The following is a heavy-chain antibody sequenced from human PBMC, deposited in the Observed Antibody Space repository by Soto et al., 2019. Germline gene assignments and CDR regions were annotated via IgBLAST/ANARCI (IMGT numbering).Heavy chain of an antibody. J-gene: IGHJ4*02. CDR1: GYTFTCYY. CDR3: ARGPSIAAAGNVDY. Sequence: QVQLVQSGAEVTKPGASVKVSCKASGYTFTCYYMHWVRQAPGQGLEWMGWINPNSGDTNYAQKFQGMVTRARDTSISTAYMDLSSLRSDKTAVYYFARGPSIAAAGNVDYWGQGTLLTVSS. D-gene: IGHD6-13*01. V-gene: IGHV1-2*02. CDR2: INPNSGDT.